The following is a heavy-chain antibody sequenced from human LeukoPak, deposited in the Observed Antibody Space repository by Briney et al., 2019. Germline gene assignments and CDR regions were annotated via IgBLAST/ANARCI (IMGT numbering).Heavy chain of an antibody. CDR2: IYHSGNT. Sequence: KPSETLSLTRAVSGYSISSGYYWGWIRQPPGKGLEWIGNIYHSGNTYYNPSLKSRVTISVDTSKNQFSLKLSSVTASDTAVYYCARISPYYGDYPQYYYYYMGVWGKGTTVTVSS. D-gene: IGHD4-17*01. V-gene: IGHV4-38-2*01. CDR1: GYSISSGYY. J-gene: IGHJ6*03. CDR3: ARISPYYGDYPQYYYYYMGV.